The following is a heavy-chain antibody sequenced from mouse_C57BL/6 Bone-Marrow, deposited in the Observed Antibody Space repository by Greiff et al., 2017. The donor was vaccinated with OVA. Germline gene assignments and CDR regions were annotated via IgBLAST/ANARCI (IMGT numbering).Heavy chain of an antibody. CDR3: ARYGDGYYGWYFDV. Sequence: VQLQQPGAELVMPGASVKLSCKASGYTFTSYWMHWVKQRPGQGLEWIGEIDPSDSYTNYNQKLKGKSTLTVDKSSSTAYMQLSSLTSEDSAVYYCARYGDGYYGWYFDVWGTGTTVTVSS. D-gene: IGHD2-3*01. J-gene: IGHJ1*03. V-gene: IGHV1-69*01. CDR1: GYTFTSYW. CDR2: IDPSDSYT.